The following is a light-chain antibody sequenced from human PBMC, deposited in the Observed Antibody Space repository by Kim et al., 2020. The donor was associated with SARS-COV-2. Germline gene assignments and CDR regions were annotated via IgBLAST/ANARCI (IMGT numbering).Light chain of an antibody. Sequence: ASTGDRGTITCRASQGISSYLAWDQQKPGTAPKFLISAASTLHSGVPSRFSGSGSGTDFTLTISGLQSEDFATYYCQQYYTYPLTFGGGTKVDIK. CDR1: QGISSY. CDR3: QQYYTYPLT. V-gene: IGKV1-8*01. CDR2: AAS. J-gene: IGKJ4*01.